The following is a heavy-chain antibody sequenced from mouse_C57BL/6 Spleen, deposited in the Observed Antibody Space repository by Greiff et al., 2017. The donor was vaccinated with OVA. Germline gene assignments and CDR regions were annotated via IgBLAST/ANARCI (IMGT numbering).Heavy chain of an antibody. Sequence: EVQLQQSGPELVKPGASVKISCKASGYTFTDYYMNWVKQSHGKSLEWIGDINPNNGGTSYNQKFKGKATLTVDKSSSTAYMELRSLTSEDSAVYDVARGGPGYYFDYWGQGTTLTVSS. V-gene: IGHV1-26*01. J-gene: IGHJ2*01. CDR2: INPNNGGT. CDR3: ARGGPGYYFDY. CDR1: GYTFTDYY. D-gene: IGHD4-1*01.